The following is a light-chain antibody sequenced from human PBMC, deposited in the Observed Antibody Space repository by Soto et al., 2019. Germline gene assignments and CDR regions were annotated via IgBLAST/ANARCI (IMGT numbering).Light chain of an antibody. Sequence: QSVLTQPASVSGSPGQSITISCTGTSSDVGGYNYVSWYQQHPGKAPKLMIYEVSNRPSGVPGRFSGSKSGNTASLTISGLQAADEADYYCSLYTSENTYVFGTGTKLTVL. V-gene: IGLV2-14*01. J-gene: IGLJ1*01. CDR2: EVS. CDR3: SLYTSENTYV. CDR1: SSDVGGYNY.